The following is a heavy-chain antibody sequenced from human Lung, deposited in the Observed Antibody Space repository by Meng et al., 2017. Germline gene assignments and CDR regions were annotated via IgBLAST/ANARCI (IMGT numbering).Heavy chain of an antibody. CDR3: TSGGYLDY. V-gene: IGHV7-4-1*02. CDR1: GYTFTNYG. J-gene: IGHJ4*02. D-gene: IGHD3-10*01. CDR2: INTNTGNP. Sequence: QVQLVQSGSELKKPGASVKVSCKASGYTFTNYGMNWVRQAPGQGIEWMGWINTNTGNPTYVPGFTGRFVFSLDTSVSTAYLQINSLKAEDTAVYYCTSGGYLDYWGQGTLVTVSS.